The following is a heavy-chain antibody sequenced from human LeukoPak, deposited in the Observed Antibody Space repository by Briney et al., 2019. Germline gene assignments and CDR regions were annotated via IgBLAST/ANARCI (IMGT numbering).Heavy chain of an antibody. CDR1: GFTFSTYA. CDR3: AKVRMITMIAYDAFDV. J-gene: IGHJ3*01. V-gene: IGHV3-23*01. CDR2: ISGSSSST. D-gene: IGHD3-22*01. Sequence: GGSLRLSCAASGFTFSTYAMNWVRQAPGKGLEWVSAISGSSSSTYYADSVKGRFTISRDNSKNTLYLQMNSLRAEDTAVYYCAKVRMITMIAYDAFDVWGQGTMVTVSS.